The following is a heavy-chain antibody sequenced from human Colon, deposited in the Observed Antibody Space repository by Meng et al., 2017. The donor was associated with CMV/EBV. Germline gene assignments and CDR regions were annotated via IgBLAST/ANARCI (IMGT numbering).Heavy chain of an antibody. Sequence: GGSLRLSCEASRFTFADYGMRWVRQAPGKGLEWIAALDWNGGSINYAESVKGRFTISRDNANNFLYLQMNSLRAEDTALYYCVRFSTIFGVPVFDHWGQGTLVTVSS. CDR3: VRFSTIFGVPVFDH. V-gene: IGHV3-20*04. D-gene: IGHD3-3*01. CDR2: LDWNGGSI. J-gene: IGHJ4*02. CDR1: RFTFADYG.